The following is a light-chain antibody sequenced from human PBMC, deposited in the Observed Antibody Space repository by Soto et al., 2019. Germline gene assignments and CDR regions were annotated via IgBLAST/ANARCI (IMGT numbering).Light chain of an antibody. CDR3: QQYGSSPQT. CDR1: QSVSSSY. J-gene: IGKJ1*01. CDR2: GAS. V-gene: IGKV3-20*01. Sequence: EIVLTQSPGTLSLSPGERATLSCRASQSVSSSYLVWYQQKPGQAPRLLIYGASSRATGIPDRFSGSESGTDFTLTISRLEPEDFAVYYCQQYGSSPQTFGQGTKVQIK.